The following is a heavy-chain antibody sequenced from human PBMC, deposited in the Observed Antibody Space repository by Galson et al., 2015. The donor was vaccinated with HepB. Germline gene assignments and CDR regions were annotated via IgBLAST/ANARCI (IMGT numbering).Heavy chain of an antibody. CDR1: GFRFNDHT. V-gene: IGHV3-9*01. Sequence: SLRLSCAASGFRFNDHTMHWVRQAPGKGLEWVSGISWSSGSVGYADSVKGRFTISRDNAKNSLYLQMDSQRAEDTALYYCAKGSHYYYMDVWGKGTTVTVSS. CDR3: AKGSHYYYMDV. J-gene: IGHJ6*03. CDR2: ISWSSGSV.